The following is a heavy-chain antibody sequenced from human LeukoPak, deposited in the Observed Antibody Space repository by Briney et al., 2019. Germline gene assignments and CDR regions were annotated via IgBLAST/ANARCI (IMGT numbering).Heavy chain of an antibody. D-gene: IGHD5-18*01. CDR1: GFTFSDYY. J-gene: IGHJ4*02. V-gene: IGHV3-11*01. CDR3: ARTAIQLWLSRSAWKRPFDY. CDR2: ISSSGSTI. Sequence: PGGSLRLSCAASGFTFSDYYMSWIRQAPGKGLEWVPYISSSGSTIYYADSVKGRFTISRDNAKNSLYPQMNSLRAEDTAVYYCARTAIQLWLSRSAWKRPFDYWGQGTLVTVSS.